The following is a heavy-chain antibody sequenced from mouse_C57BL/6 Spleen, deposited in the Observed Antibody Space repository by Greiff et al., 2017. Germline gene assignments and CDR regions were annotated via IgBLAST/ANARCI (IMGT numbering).Heavy chain of an antibody. D-gene: IGHD2-14*01. J-gene: IGHJ4*01. V-gene: IGHV1-80*01. CDR2: IYPGDGDT. CDR3: AKGTRGMDY. CDR1: GYAFSSYW. Sequence: QVQLKQSGAELVKPGASVKISCKASGYAFSSYWMTWVKQRPGKGLEWIGQIYPGDGDTNYNGKFKGKATLTADKSSSTAYMQLSSLTSEDSAVYCCAKGTRGMDYWGQGTSVTVSS.